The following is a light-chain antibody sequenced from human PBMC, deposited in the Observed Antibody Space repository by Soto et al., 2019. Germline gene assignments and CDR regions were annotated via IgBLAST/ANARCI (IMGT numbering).Light chain of an antibody. V-gene: IGKV3-11*01. CDR3: QQRSNWPLT. Sequence: EVVLTQSPVTLSLSPGERATLSCRASQSVSSYLAWYQQKPGQAPRLLIYDSSDRATGIPARFSGSGSGTDFTLTITSLEPEDFGVYYCQQRSNWPLTFGGGT. J-gene: IGKJ4*01. CDR1: QSVSSY. CDR2: DSS.